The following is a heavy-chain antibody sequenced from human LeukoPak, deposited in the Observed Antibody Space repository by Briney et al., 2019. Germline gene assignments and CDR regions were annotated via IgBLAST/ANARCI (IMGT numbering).Heavy chain of an antibody. CDR3: ARFLQLERQGWFDP. CDR1: GGSISSYY. V-gene: IGHV4-59*01. Sequence: SETLSLTCTVSGGSISSYYWSWIRQPPGKGLEWIGYIYYSGSTNYNPSLKSRVTISVDTSKNQFSLKLSSVTAADTAVYYCARFLQLERQGWFDPWGQGTLVTVSS. D-gene: IGHD1-1*01. CDR2: IYYSGST. J-gene: IGHJ5*02.